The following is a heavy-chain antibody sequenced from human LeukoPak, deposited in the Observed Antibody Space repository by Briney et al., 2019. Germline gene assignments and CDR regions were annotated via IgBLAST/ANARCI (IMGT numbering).Heavy chain of an antibody. D-gene: IGHD6-13*01. CDR1: GGTFSSYA. V-gene: IGHV1-69*05. Sequence: SVKVSCKASGGTFSSYAISWVRQAPGQGLEWMGRIIPIFGTANYAQKFQGRVTITTDESTSTAYMELSSLRSEDTAVYYCARGSVAAAQSKVRSGHYYYYHMDVWGKGTTVTVSS. J-gene: IGHJ6*03. CDR2: IIPIFGTA. CDR3: ARGSVAAAQSKVRSGHYYYYHMDV.